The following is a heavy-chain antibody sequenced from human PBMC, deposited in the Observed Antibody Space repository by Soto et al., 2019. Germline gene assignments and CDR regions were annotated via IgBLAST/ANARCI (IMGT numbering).Heavy chain of an antibody. J-gene: IGHJ5*02. CDR2: INHSGST. CDR3: ARLGGDYINWFDP. V-gene: IGHV4-34*01. D-gene: IGHD4-17*01. Sequence: SETLSLTCAVYGGSFSGYYWSWIRQPPGKGLEWIGEINHSGSTNYNPSLKSRVTISVDTSKNQCSLKLSSVTAADLAVYDCARLGGDYINWFDPWGQETLVTVSS. CDR1: GGSFSGYY.